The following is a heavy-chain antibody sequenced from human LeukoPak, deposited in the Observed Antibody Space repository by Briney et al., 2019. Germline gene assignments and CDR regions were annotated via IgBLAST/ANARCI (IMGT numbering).Heavy chain of an antibody. CDR1: GFTFSSYG. CDR3: AKDRGGWYEGGDY. V-gene: IGHV3-30*18. D-gene: IGHD6-19*01. Sequence: GGTLRLSCAASGFTFSSYGMHWVRQAPGKGLEWVAVISYDRSNKYYADSVKGRFTISRDNSKNTLYLQMNSLRAEDTAVYYCAKDRGGWYEGGDYWGQGTLVTVSS. J-gene: IGHJ4*02. CDR2: ISYDRSNK.